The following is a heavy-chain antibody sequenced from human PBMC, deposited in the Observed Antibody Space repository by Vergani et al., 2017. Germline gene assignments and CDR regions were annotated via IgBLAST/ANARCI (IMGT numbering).Heavy chain of an antibody. CDR2: ISYDGSNK. CDR1: GCTFSSYA. Sequence: QVQLVESGGGVVQPGRSLRLSCAASGCTFSSYAMHWVRQAPGKGLEWVAVISYDGSNKYYADSVKGRFTISRDNSKNTLYLQMNSLRAEDTAVYYCARGGCSGGSCPLDYWGQGTLVTVSS. CDR3: ARGGCSGGSCPLDY. J-gene: IGHJ4*02. V-gene: IGHV3-30-3*01. D-gene: IGHD2-15*01.